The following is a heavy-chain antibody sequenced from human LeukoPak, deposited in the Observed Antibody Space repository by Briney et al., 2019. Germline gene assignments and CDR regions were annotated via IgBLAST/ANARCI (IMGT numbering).Heavy chain of an antibody. CDR3: ARDRTRYYYYSYMDV. V-gene: IGHV1-2*02. D-gene: IGHD1-14*01. Sequence: ASVKVSCKASGYIFTGYYMHWVRQAPGQGLEWMGWINANSGGTKYAQKFQGRVTMTRDTSISTAYMELSRLRSDDTAVYYCARDRTRYYYYSYMDVWGKGTAVTISS. CDR2: INANSGGT. J-gene: IGHJ6*03. CDR1: GYIFTGYY.